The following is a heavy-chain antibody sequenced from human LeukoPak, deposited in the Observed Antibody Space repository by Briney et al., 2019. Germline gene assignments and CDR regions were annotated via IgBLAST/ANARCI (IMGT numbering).Heavy chain of an antibody. J-gene: IGHJ4*02. CDR2: IYYSGST. CDR1: GGSISSSSYS. CDR3: ARRHKGSLLSDY. V-gene: IGHV4-39*01. Sequence: PSETLSLTCTVSGGSISSSSYSWGWIRQPPGKGLEWIGSIYYSGSTYYNPSLKSRVTISVDTSKNQFSLKLSSVIAADTAVYYCARRHKGSLLSDYWGQGTLVTVSS. D-gene: IGHD3-10*01.